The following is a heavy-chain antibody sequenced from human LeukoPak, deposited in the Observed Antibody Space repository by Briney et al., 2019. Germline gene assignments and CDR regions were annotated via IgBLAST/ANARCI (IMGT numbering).Heavy chain of an antibody. Sequence: GESLKISCKGFGYSFTSYWIGWVRQMPGKGLEWMGIIYPGDSDTRYSPSFQGQVTISADKSISTAYLQWSSLKASDTAMYYCARLAAPYVGPPFFDYWGQGTLVTVSS. D-gene: IGHD2-15*01. V-gene: IGHV5-51*01. CDR3: ARLAAPYVGPPFFDY. J-gene: IGHJ4*02. CDR2: IYPGDSDT. CDR1: GYSFTSYW.